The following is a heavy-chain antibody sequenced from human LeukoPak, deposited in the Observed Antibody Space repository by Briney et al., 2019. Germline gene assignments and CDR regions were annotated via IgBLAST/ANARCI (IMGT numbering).Heavy chain of an antibody. D-gene: IGHD6-13*01. CDR3: ARDQQQLDRDYYYYGMDV. J-gene: IGHJ6*02. V-gene: IGHV1-8*01. CDR2: MNPNSAGT. Sequence: GASVKVSCKASGYTFTSYDINWVRQATGQGLEWMGWMNPNSAGTNYAQKFQGRVTMTRDTSISTAYMELSSLRSEDTAVYYCARDQQQLDRDYYYYGMDVWGQGTTVTVSS. CDR1: GYTFTSYD.